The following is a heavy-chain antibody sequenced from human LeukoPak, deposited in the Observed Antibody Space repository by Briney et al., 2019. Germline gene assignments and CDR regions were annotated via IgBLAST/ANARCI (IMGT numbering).Heavy chain of an antibody. D-gene: IGHD5-18*01. J-gene: IGHJ3*02. V-gene: IGHV3-23*01. CDR2: ISGSGGST. CDR1: GFTFSNSW. CDR3: ANPLDTAMVIDAFDI. Sequence: PGGSLRLSCAGSGFTFSNSWMGWVRQAPGKGLEWVSAISGSGGSTYYADSVKGRFTISRDNSKNTLYLQMNSLRAEDTAVYYCANPLDTAMVIDAFDIWGQGTMVTVSS.